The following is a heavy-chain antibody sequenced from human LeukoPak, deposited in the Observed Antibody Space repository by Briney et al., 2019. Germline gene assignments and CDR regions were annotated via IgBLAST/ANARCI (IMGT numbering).Heavy chain of an antibody. Sequence: VASVKVSCKASGYTFTGYYMHWVRQAPGQGLEWMGWINPNSGGTNYAQKFQGRVTMTRDTSISTAYMELSRLRSDDTAVCYCARGGIAVAGTFDYWGQGTLVTVSS. CDR3: ARGGIAVAGTFDY. J-gene: IGHJ4*02. CDR2: INPNSGGT. CDR1: GYTFTGYY. D-gene: IGHD6-19*01. V-gene: IGHV1-2*02.